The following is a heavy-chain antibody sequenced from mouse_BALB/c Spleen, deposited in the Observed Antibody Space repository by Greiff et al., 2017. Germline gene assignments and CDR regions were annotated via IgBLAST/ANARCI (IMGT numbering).Heavy chain of an antibody. CDR3: ARREIYYGTLNWYFDV. D-gene: IGHD2-1*01. CDR1: GYSITSGYS. V-gene: IGHV3-1*02. Sequence: EVQLVESGPDLVKPSQSLSLTCTVTGYSITSGYSWHWIRQFPGNKLEWMGYIHYSGSTNYNPSLKSRISITRDTSKNQFFLQLNSVTTEDTATYYCARREIYYGTLNWYFDVWGAGTTVTVSS. J-gene: IGHJ1*01. CDR2: IHYSGST.